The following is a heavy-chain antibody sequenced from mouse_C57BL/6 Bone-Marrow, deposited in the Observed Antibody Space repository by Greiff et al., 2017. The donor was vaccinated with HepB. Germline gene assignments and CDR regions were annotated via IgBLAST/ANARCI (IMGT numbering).Heavy chain of an antibody. CDR3: TTCYYYGSSYWYFDV. CDR2: IDPENGDT. J-gene: IGHJ1*03. CDR1: GFNIKDDY. D-gene: IGHD1-1*01. V-gene: IGHV14-4*01. Sequence: VQLQQSGAELVRPGASVKLSCTASGFNIKDDYMHWVKQRPEQGLEWIGWIDPENGDTEYASKFQGKATITADTSSNTAYLQLSSLTSEDTAVYYCTTCYYYGSSYWYFDVWGTGTTVTVSS.